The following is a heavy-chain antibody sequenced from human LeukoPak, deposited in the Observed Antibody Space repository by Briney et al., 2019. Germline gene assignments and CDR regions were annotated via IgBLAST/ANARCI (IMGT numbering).Heavy chain of an antibody. Sequence: GGSLRLSCAASGFTFSTYAMHWVRQAPGKGLEGVAVIWYDGSNKNYVDSVKGRFTISRNNAKNTLYLQMNSLRAEDTAVYYCASYDSSGYYHYFDYWGQGTLVTVSS. J-gene: IGHJ4*02. D-gene: IGHD3-22*01. CDR1: GFTFSTYA. CDR2: IWYDGSNK. CDR3: ASYDSSGYYHYFDY. V-gene: IGHV3-33*01.